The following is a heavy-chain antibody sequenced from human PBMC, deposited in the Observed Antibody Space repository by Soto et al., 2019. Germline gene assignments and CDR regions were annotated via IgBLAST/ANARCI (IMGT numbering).Heavy chain of an antibody. V-gene: IGHV3-33*01. Sequence: GGSLRLSCAASGFTFSSYGMHWVRQAPGKGLEWVAVIWYDGSNKYYADSVKGRFTISRDNSKNTLYLQMNSLRAEDTAVYYWAREKYCSGGSCKNRAFDIWGQGTMVTVPS. D-gene: IGHD2-15*01. CDR1: GFTFSSYG. CDR2: IWYDGSNK. CDR3: AREKYCSGGSCKNRAFDI. J-gene: IGHJ3*02.